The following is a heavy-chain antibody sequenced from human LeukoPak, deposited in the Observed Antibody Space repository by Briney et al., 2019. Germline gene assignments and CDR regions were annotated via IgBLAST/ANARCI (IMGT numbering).Heavy chain of an antibody. CDR2: IYYSGST. Sequence: SETLSLTCTVSGGSISSYYWSWIRQPPGKGLEWIGYIYYSGSTNYNPSLESRVTISVDTSKNQFSLKLSSVTAADTAVYYCARGVYSSSWYGNYYYYYMDVWGKGTTVTVSS. D-gene: IGHD6-13*01. CDR1: GGSISSYY. CDR3: ARGVYSSSWYGNYYYYYMDV. V-gene: IGHV4-59*01. J-gene: IGHJ6*03.